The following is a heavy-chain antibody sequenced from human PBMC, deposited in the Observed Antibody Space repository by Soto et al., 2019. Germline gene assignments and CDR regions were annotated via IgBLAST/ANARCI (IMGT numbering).Heavy chain of an antibody. J-gene: IGHJ4*02. CDR3: ASHLDPPVAGGYFDY. CDR1: GGTFSSYA. Sequence: QVQLVQSGAEVKKPGSSVKVSCKASGGTFSSYAISWVRQAPGQGLEWMGGIIPIFGTANYAQKFQGRVTVTADESTGTAYLELSSLRSEDTAVYFCASHLDPPVAGGYFDYWGQGTLVTVSS. D-gene: IGHD3-9*01. V-gene: IGHV1-69*12. CDR2: IIPIFGTA.